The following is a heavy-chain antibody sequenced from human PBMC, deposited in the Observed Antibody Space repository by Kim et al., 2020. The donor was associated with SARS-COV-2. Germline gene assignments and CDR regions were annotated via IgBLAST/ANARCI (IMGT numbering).Heavy chain of an antibody. CDR3: ERDTPSSSWGEDYFEY. V-gene: IGHV3-33*01. CDR1: GFTFSNYG. Sequence: GGSLRLSCAASGFTFSNYGMHWVRQAPGKGLEWVAVIWYDGSNKYSADSLKGRFTISSDNYKTKLYLQMNSLRAEDKAAYYCERDTPSSSWGEDYFEYWG. CDR2: IWYDGSNK. J-gene: IGHJ4*01. D-gene: IGHD6-13*01.